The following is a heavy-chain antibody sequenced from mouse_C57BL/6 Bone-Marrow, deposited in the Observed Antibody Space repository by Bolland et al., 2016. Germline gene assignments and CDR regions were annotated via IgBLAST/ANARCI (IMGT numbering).Heavy chain of an antibody. CDR2: NGGT. V-gene: IGHV1-26*01. D-gene: IGHD1-1*02. CDR3: ARSADYYDAMDY. J-gene: IGHJ3*01. Sequence: NGGTSYNQKFKGKATLTVDKSSSTAYMELRSLTSEDSAVYYCARSADYYDAMDYWGQGTLV.